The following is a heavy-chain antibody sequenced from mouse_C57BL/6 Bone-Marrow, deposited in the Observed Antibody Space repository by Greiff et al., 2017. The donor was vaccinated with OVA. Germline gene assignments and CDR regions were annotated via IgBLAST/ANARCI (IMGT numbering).Heavy chain of an antibody. D-gene: IGHD2-4*01. Sequence: EVKLVESGGGLVQPGGSLSLSCAASGFTFTDYYMSWVRQPPGKALEWLGFIRNKANGYTTEYSASVKGRFTISRDNSQSILYLQMNALRAEDSATYYCARLGYDYDWFAYWGQGTLVTVSA. CDR1: GFTFTDYY. CDR3: ARLGYDYDWFAY. V-gene: IGHV7-3*01. J-gene: IGHJ3*01. CDR2: IRNKANGYTT.